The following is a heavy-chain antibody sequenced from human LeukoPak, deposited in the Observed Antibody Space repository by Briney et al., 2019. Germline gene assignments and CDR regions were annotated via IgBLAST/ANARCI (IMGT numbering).Heavy chain of an antibody. J-gene: IGHJ4*02. CDR3: ARDRTYGGNPIFGY. CDR1: GFTFSSYS. CDR2: ISSSSSTI. V-gene: IGHV3-48*04. D-gene: IGHD4-23*01. Sequence: PGGSLRLSCAASGFTFSSYSMNWVRQAPGKGLEWVSYISSSSSTIYYADSVKGRITISRDNAKNSLYLQMNSLRAEDTAVYYCARDRTYGGNPIFGYWGQGTLVTVSS.